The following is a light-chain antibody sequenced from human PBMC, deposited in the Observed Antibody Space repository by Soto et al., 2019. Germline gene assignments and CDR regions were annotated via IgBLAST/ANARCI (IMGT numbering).Light chain of an antibody. CDR3: QQYGSSGT. CDR2: DAS. J-gene: IGKJ1*01. Sequence: EIVLTQSPVTLSLSPGERATLSCRASQTVSRMYLSWFQQKPGQAPRLLIYDASNRATGIPDRFSGSGSGTDFTLTISRLEPEDFAVYYCQQYGSSGTFGQGTKVDIK. V-gene: IGKV3-20*01. CDR1: QTVSRMY.